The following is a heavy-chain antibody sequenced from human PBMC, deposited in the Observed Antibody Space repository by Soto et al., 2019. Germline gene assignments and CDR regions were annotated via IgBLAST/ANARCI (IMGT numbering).Heavy chain of an antibody. Sequence: SVKVSCTAPGYTFTSYYMHWVRQAPGQWLEWMGIINPSGGSTSYAQKFQGRVTMTRDTSTSTVYMELSSLRSEDTAVYYCARDLGSPEYFQHWGQGTLVTVSS. J-gene: IGHJ1*01. D-gene: IGHD6-25*01. CDR1: GYTFTSYY. V-gene: IGHV1-46*01. CDR2: INPSGGST. CDR3: ARDLGSPEYFQH.